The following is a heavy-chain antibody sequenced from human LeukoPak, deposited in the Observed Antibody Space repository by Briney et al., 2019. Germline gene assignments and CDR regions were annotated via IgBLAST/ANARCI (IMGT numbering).Heavy chain of an antibody. Sequence: PGGSLRLSCAASGFTFSSYWMSWVRQAPGKGLEWVANIKQDGSEKYYVDSVKGRFTISRDNAKNSLYLQMNSLRAEDTAVYYCARRRMGLRTGYFDLWGRDTLVTVSS. CDR2: IKQDGSEK. J-gene: IGHJ2*01. D-gene: IGHD5-12*01. V-gene: IGHV3-7*01. CDR3: ARRRMGLRTGYFDL. CDR1: GFTFSSYW.